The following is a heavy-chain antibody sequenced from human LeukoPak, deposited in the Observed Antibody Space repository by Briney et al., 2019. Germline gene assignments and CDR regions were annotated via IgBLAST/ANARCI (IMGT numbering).Heavy chain of an antibody. CDR3: TRATIFGVVAHYYYMDV. CDR2: LNPSGGST. V-gene: IGHV1-46*01. D-gene: IGHD3-3*01. J-gene: IGHJ6*03. CDR1: GYTFTSYY. Sequence: ASVKVSCKAPGYTFTSYYIHWVRQAPGQGLEWMGILNPSGGSTSYAQKFQGRVTMTRDTSTSTVYMELSSLRSDDTAVYYCTRATIFGVVAHYYYMDVWGKGTTVTVSS.